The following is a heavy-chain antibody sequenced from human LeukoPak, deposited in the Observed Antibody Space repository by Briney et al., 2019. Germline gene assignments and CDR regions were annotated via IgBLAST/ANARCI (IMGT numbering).Heavy chain of an antibody. J-gene: IGHJ4*02. CDR1: GFTFSSYA. CDR3: AKADARRGSSGNFDY. CDR2: ISGSGGST. V-gene: IGHV3-23*01. D-gene: IGHD3-22*01. Sequence: GGSLRLSCAASGFTFSSYAMSWVRQAPGKGLEWVSAISGSGGSTYYADSVKGRFTISRDNSKNTLYLQMNSLRAEDTAVYYCAKADARRGSSGNFDYWGQGTLVTVPS.